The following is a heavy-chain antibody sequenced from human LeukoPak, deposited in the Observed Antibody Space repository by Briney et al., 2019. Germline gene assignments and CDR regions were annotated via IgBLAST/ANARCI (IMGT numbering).Heavy chain of an antibody. V-gene: IGHV4-34*01. CDR2: INHSGST. CDR1: GGSFRGYY. CDR3: ASAVVPAAITGANYFDY. D-gene: IGHD2-2*02. Sequence: KPSETLSLTCAVYGGSFRGYYWSWIRQPPGKGLEWIGEINHSGSTNYNPSLKSRVTISVDTSKNQFSLKLSSATAADTAVYYCASAVVPAAITGANYFDYWGQGTLVTVSS. J-gene: IGHJ4*02.